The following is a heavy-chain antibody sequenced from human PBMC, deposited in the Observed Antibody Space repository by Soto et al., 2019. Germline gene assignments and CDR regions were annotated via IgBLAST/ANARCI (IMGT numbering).Heavy chain of an antibody. V-gene: IGHV1-24*01. D-gene: IGHD3-10*01. CDR2: FDPEDGET. Sequence: ASVKVSCKVSGYTLTELSMHWVRQAPGKGLEWMGGFDPEDGETIYAQKFQGRVTMTEDTSTDTAYMELSSLRSEDTAVYYCATAPLLWFGELFDFYYYYSMDVWGQGTTVTVSS. CDR1: GYTLTELS. CDR3: ATAPLLWFGELFDFYYYYSMDV. J-gene: IGHJ6*02.